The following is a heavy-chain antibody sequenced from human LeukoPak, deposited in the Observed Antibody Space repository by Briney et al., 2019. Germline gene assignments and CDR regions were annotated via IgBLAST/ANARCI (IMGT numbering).Heavy chain of an antibody. CDR3: ARRTMAIYFDY. CDR1: GDSISSSSYY. J-gene: IGHJ4*02. V-gene: IGHV4-39*01. D-gene: IGHD5-24*01. CDR2: IYYGGST. Sequence: SETLSLTCTVSGDSISSSSYYWGWIRQPPGKGLEWIGSIYYGGSTYYNPSLKSRVTISVDTSKNQFSLKLSSVTAADTAVYYCARRTMAIYFDYWGQGTLVTVSS.